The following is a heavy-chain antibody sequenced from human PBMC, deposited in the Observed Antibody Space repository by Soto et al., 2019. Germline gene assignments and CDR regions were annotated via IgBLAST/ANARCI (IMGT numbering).Heavy chain of an antibody. D-gene: IGHD3-22*01. Sequence: PGGSLRLSCAVSGFTFASYAMTWVRQAPGKGLEWVSIISTTGGTTYYADSVKGRFTISRDNSKNTLYLQMNNLRAEDTAIYYCAKGRTKYDSDGRYRSPYFDNWGQGALVTVSS. V-gene: IGHV3-23*01. CDR3: AKGRTKYDSDGRYRSPYFDN. CDR1: GFTFASYA. CDR2: ISTTGGTT. J-gene: IGHJ4*02.